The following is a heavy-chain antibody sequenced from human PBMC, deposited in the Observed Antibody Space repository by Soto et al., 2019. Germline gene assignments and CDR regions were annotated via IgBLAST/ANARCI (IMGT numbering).Heavy chain of an antibody. CDR1: EFTFSTYA. CDR2: ISDSGDIT. D-gene: IGHD5-12*01. CDR3: AKEDGYSGYEYPIDY. V-gene: IGHV3-23*01. J-gene: IGHJ4*02. Sequence: GGSLRVSCGASEFTFSTYAMTWVRQAPGSGLQWVATISDSGDITYYADSVKVRFTISRDNSKNTLYLQMNSLRAEDTAVYYCAKEDGYSGYEYPIDYWGQGTLVTVSS.